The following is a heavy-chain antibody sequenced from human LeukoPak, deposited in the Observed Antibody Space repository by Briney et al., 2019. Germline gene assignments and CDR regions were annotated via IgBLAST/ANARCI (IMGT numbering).Heavy chain of an antibody. V-gene: IGHV1-8*01. J-gene: IGHJ3*02. D-gene: IGHD3-22*01. CDR1: GYTFTSYD. CDR3: ARGIDSRGGAFDI. Sequence: VSVKVSCKASGYTFTSYDINWVRQATGQGLEWMGWMNPNSGNTGYAQKFQGRVTMTRNTSISTAYMELSSLRSEDTAVYYCARGIDSRGGAFDIWGQGTMVTVSS. CDR2: MNPNSGNT.